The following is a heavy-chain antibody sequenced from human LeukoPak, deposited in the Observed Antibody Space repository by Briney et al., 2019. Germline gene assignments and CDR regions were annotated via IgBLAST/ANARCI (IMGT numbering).Heavy chain of an antibody. D-gene: IGHD6-19*01. J-gene: IGHJ4*02. CDR1: GFSLSTIGMC. Sequence: SGPALVKPTQTLTLICTFSGFSLSTIGMCVSWIRQPPGKALEWLTRKDWDEDKYYSTSLNTRLTISKDTSKKQLTLPMTNIDPGDPATYYCAPISELICGYSSGWSNFDYWGQGTLGTLSS. V-gene: IGHV2-70*11. CDR2: KDWDEDK. CDR3: APISELICGYSSGWSNFDY.